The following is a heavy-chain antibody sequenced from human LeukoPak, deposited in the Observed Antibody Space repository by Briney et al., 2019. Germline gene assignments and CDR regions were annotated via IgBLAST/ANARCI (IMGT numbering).Heavy chain of an antibody. J-gene: IGHJ4*02. Sequence: GASVKVSCKASGYTFTGYYIHWVRQAPGQGLEWMGWINPNSGGTNYAQKFQGRVTMTRDTSISTAYMELSRLRSDDTAVYYCARDYCSGGSCYSWSYFDYWGQGTLVTVSS. CDR3: ARDYCSGGSCYSWSYFDY. CDR1: GYTFTGYY. V-gene: IGHV1-2*02. D-gene: IGHD2-15*01. CDR2: INPNSGGT.